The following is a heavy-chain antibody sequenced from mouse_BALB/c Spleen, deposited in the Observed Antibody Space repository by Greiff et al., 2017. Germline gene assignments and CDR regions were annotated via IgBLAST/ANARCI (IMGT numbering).Heavy chain of an antibody. CDR2: ISSGGST. CDR3: ARGRTRDYYAMDY. D-gene: IGHD3-3*01. CDR1: GFTFSSYA. J-gene: IGHJ4*01. V-gene: IGHV5-6-5*01. Sequence: DVKLVESGGGLVKPGGSLKLSCAASGFTFSSYAMSWVRQTPEKRLEWVASISSGGSTYYPDSVKGRFTISRDNARNILYLQMSSLRSEDTAMYYCARGRTRDYYAMDYWGQGTSVTVSS.